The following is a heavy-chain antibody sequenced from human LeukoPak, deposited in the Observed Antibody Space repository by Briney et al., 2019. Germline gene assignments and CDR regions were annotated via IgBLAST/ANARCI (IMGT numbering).Heavy chain of an antibody. Sequence: GASVKVSCKASGYTFTSYDINWVRQATGQGLEWMGWMNPNSGNTGYAQKFQGRVTMTRDTSISTAYMELSRLRSDDTAVYYCARVAAAGTNPFDYWGQGTLVTVSS. CDR1: GYTFTSYD. CDR2: MNPNSGNT. J-gene: IGHJ4*02. CDR3: ARVAAAGTNPFDY. D-gene: IGHD6-13*01. V-gene: IGHV1-8*01.